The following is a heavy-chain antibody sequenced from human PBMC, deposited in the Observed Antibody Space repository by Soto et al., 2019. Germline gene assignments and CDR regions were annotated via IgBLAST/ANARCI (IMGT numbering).Heavy chain of an antibody. V-gene: IGHV6-1*01. J-gene: IGHJ6*02. D-gene: IGHD6-19*01. CDR1: GDSVSSNSAA. CDR2: TYYRSKWYN. Sequence: QVQLQQSGPGLVKPSQTLSLTCAISGDSVSSNSAAWNWIRQSPSRGLEWLGRTYYRSKWYNDYAVSVKSRITINPDTSKNQFSLQLNSVTPEDTAVYYCAVDGSIAVAGSYYYYYGMDVWGQGTTVTVSS. CDR3: AVDGSIAVAGSYYYYYGMDV.